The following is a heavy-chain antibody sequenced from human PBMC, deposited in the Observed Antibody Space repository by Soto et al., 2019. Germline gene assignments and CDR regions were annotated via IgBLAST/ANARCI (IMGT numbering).Heavy chain of an antibody. V-gene: IGHV1-3*01. Sequence: ASVKVSCKASGYTFTSYAMHWVRQAPGQRLEWMGWINAGNGNTKYSQKLQGRVNITRDTSASTAYMELSSLRSEDTAVYYCARVRRPAAMSAFDYWGQGTLVTVSS. CDR1: GYTFTSYA. D-gene: IGHD2-2*01. CDR2: INAGNGNT. J-gene: IGHJ4*02. CDR3: ARVRRPAAMSAFDY.